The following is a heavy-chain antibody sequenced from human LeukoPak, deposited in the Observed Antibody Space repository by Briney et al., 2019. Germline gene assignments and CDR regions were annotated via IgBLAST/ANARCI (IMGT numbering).Heavy chain of an antibody. J-gene: IGHJ6*02. V-gene: IGHV3-33*01. D-gene: IGHD3-22*01. Sequence: GGSLRLSCAASGFTFSSYGMHWVRQAPGKGLEWVAVIWYDGSNKYYADSVKGRFTISRDNSKNTLYLQMNSLRAEDTAVYYCARDEPCYYDSSGYNGMDVWGQGTTVTVSS. CDR2: IWYDGSNK. CDR1: GFTFSSYG. CDR3: ARDEPCYYDSSGYNGMDV.